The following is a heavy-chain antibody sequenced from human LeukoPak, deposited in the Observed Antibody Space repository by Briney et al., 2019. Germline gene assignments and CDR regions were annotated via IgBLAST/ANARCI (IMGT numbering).Heavy chain of an antibody. CDR3: ARPYGSGSYYNWFDP. Sequence: GASVKVSCKASGYTFTGYYMHWVRQAPGQGLEWMGWINPNSGGTNYAQKFQGRVTMTRDTSISTAYMELSRLRSDDTAVYYCARPYGSGSYYNWFDPWGQGTLVTVSS. J-gene: IGHJ5*02. CDR2: INPNSGGT. CDR1: GYTFTGYY. D-gene: IGHD3-10*01. V-gene: IGHV1-2*02.